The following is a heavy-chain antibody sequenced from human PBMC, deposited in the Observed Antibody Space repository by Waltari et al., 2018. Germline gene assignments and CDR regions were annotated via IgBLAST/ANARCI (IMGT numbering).Heavy chain of an antibody. CDR1: GGSFNGYY. V-gene: IGHV4-34*01. D-gene: IGHD6-13*01. J-gene: IGHJ1*01. Sequence: QVQLQQWGAGLLKPSETLSLTCAVHGGSFNGYYWSWIRHPPGKGLEWIGEINHSGSTNYNPSLKSRVTISVDTSKNQFSLKLSSVTAADTAVYYCARKKVSSWYFEYFQHCGQGTLVTVSS. CDR3: ARKKVSSWYFEYFQH. CDR2: INHSGST.